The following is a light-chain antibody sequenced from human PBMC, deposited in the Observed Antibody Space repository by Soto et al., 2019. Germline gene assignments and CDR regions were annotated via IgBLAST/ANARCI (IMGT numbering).Light chain of an antibody. CDR3: QQYNSYPYT. V-gene: IGKV1-5*03. Sequence: DIQMTQSPSTLSASVGDRVTITCRASQTISSWLAWYQQKPGKAPKLLIYKASSFEGGAPSRFSGSGSGTEFTRTISSLQPDDFATYYCQQYNSYPYTFGQGTKLEIK. CDR2: KAS. J-gene: IGKJ2*01. CDR1: QTISSW.